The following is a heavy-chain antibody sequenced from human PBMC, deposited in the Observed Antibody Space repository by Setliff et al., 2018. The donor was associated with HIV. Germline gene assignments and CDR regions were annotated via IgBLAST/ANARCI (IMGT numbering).Heavy chain of an antibody. J-gene: IGHJ3*01. CDR3: LRETGVNVAADGRGYHTFDF. CDR2: IFHRGGT. Sequence: PSETLSLTCSVSGSSISDHYWWAWARQAPGKGLEYIGTIFHRGGTFNNPSLKSRVTMSVDTSKNQFSLKLTSVTAADTAIYYCLRETGVNVAADGRGYHTFDFWGRGTMVTVSS. CDR1: GSSISDHYW. V-gene: IGHV4-38-2*02. D-gene: IGHD2-8*02.